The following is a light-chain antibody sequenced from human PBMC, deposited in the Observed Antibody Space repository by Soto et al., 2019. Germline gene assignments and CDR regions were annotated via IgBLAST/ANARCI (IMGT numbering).Light chain of an antibody. V-gene: IGKV3-15*01. Sequence: IVMTQSPATLSVSPGERATLSCRASQSVSTNVAWYQQKPGQAPRLLIQGAPTRASGIPARFSGSGSGTEFTLILSSLQSEDFKVYYCQPYHNWPPTFGQGTRLEIK. J-gene: IGKJ2*01. CDR3: QPYHNWPPT. CDR2: GAP. CDR1: QSVSTN.